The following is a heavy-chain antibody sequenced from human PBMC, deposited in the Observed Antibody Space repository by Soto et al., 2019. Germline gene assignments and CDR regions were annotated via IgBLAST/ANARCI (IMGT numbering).Heavy chain of an antibody. V-gene: IGHV1-69*13. CDR3: ARGQNDILTVYYM. Sequence: ASVKVSCKASGGTFSSYAISWVRQAPGQGLEWMGGIIPIFGTANYAQKFQGRVTITADESTSTAYMELSSLRSEDTAVYYCARGQNDILTVYYMWGQGTLVIVSS. J-gene: IGHJ4*02. CDR1: GGTFSSYA. CDR2: IIPIFGTA. D-gene: IGHD3-9*01.